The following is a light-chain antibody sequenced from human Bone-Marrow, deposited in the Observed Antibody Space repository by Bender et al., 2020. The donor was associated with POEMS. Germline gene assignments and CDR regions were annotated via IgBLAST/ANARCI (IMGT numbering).Light chain of an antibody. V-gene: IGLV2-14*03. CDR3: CSHTTSNTLI. Sequence: QSALTQPASVSGPPGQSLTISCTWTENDIATYNYISWYQQYPGKAPKLIIYDVAQRPSGIPCRFSASRSGDTASLTISRLRAEDEADYYCCSHTTSNTLIFGGGTKLTVL. CDR1: ENDIATYNY. CDR2: DVA. J-gene: IGLJ2*01.